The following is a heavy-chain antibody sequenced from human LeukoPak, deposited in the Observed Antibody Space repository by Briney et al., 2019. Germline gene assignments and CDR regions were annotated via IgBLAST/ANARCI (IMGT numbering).Heavy chain of an antibody. D-gene: IGHD6-19*01. CDR1: GYTFTSYY. Sequence: ASVKVSCKASGYTFTSYYMHWVRQAPGKGVEGMGIINPSGGSTSYAQKFQGRVTMTRDPSTSTVYMELSSLRSEDTAVYSCARDETTSGWPSGWFDPWGQGTLVTVSS. V-gene: IGHV1-46*01. CDR3: ARDETTSGWPSGWFDP. J-gene: IGHJ5*02. CDR2: INPSGGST.